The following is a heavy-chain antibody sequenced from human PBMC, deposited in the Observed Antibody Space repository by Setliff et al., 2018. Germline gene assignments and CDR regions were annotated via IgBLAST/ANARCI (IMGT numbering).Heavy chain of an antibody. V-gene: IGHV4-4*08. CDR2: VYTSGST. CDR1: GGSIGHYY. CDR3: AKSANRGQIWFGDYVDV. Sequence: SETLSLTCIVSGGSIGHYYWNWIRQPPGKGLEWIGYVYTSGSTNYIPSLKSRVTISVDTSKNQLSLKLSSVTAADTAVYYCAKSANRGQIWFGDYVDVWGKGTTVTVSS. D-gene: IGHD3-16*01. J-gene: IGHJ6*03.